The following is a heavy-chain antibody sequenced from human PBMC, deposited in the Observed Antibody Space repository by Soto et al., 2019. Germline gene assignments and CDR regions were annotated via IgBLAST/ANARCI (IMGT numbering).Heavy chain of an antibody. CDR3: ARDRSDSSRADSFDI. CDR2: INPSGGST. CDR1: GYTFTSYY. Sequence: ASVKVSCKASGYTFTSYYMHWVRQAPGQGLEWMGIINPSGGSTSYAQKFQGRVTMTRDTSTSTVYMELSSLRAEDTAVYYCARDRSDSSRADSFDIWGPGTMVTVSS. V-gene: IGHV1-46*01. J-gene: IGHJ3*02. D-gene: IGHD6-6*01.